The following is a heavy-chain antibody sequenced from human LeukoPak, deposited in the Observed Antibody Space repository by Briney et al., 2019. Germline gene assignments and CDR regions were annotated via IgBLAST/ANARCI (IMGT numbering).Heavy chain of an antibody. CDR2: IIPIFGTA. J-gene: IGHJ4*02. CDR1: GGTFSSYA. CDR3: ARAAVDTAMGYFDY. Sequence: GASVKVPCKASGGTFSSYAISWVRQAPGQGLEWMGGIIPIFGTANYAQKFQGRVTTTADESTSTAYMELSSLRSEDTAVYYCARAAVDTAMGYFDYWGQGTLVTVSS. D-gene: IGHD5-18*01. V-gene: IGHV1-69*13.